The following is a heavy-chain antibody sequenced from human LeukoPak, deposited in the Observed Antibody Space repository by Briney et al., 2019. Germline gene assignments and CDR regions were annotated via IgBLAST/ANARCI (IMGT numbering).Heavy chain of an antibody. CDR1: GYTFTSYA. CDR3: ATRYSTSHYYYLDV. Sequence: ASVKVSCKASGYTFTSYAMNWVRQAPGQGLEWMGWINTNTGNPTFAQGFTGRFVFSLDTSVSTAYLQINSLTTDDTAVYFCATRYSTSHYYYLDVWGKGTTVTVSS. J-gene: IGHJ6*03. D-gene: IGHD6-13*01. V-gene: IGHV7-4-1*02. CDR2: INTNTGNP.